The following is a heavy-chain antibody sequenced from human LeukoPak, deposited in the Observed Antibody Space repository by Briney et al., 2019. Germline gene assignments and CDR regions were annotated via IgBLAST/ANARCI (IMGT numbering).Heavy chain of an antibody. Sequence: GGSLRLSCAASGFTFSSYWMSWVRQAPGKGLEWVANIKQDGSEKYYVDSVKGRFTISRDNAKNSLYLQMNSLRAEDTAVYYCARSRYYYDNSGYYYRLYYFDYWGQGTLVTVSS. CDR3: ARSRYYYDNSGYYYRLYYFDY. J-gene: IGHJ4*02. V-gene: IGHV3-7*01. CDR2: IKQDGSEK. CDR1: GFTFSSYW. D-gene: IGHD3-22*01.